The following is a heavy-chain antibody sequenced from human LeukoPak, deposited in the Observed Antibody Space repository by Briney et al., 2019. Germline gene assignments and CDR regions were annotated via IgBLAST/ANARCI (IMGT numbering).Heavy chain of an antibody. Sequence: SETLSLTCTVCGGSISSYYWSWIRQPPGKGLEWIGYIYYSGSTNYNPSLKSRVTISVDTSKNQFSLKLSSVTAADTAVYYCARASGSYDFWSGYYTPFAFDIWGQGTMVTVSS. CDR3: ARASGSYDFWSGYYTPFAFDI. CDR1: GGSISSYY. J-gene: IGHJ3*02. CDR2: IYYSGST. D-gene: IGHD3-3*01. V-gene: IGHV4-59*01.